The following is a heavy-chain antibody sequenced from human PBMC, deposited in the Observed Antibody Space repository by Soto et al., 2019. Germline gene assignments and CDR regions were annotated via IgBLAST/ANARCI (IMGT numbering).Heavy chain of an antibody. Sequence: QVQLQDSGPGLVKPSQTLSLTCTVSGGSISSGGYYGSWIRQHPGKGLAWIGYIFTSGTTHYNPSLKSRVIISVDTSMSQSSLKLSSFTAAVTAVYYCARSVDPWGQGTLVTVSS. CDR3: ARSVDP. CDR1: GGSISSGGYY. J-gene: IGHJ5*02. CDR2: IFTSGTT. V-gene: IGHV4-31*03.